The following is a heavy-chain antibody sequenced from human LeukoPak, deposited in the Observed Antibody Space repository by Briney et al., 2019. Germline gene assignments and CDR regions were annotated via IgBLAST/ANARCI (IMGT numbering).Heavy chain of an antibody. CDR3: AREVLRYFDY. V-gene: IGHV4-39*07. CDR2: IYYSGST. CDR1: GGSVNSNSYY. Sequence: PSQTLSLTCTVSGGSVNSNSYYWGWIRQPPGKGLEWIGTIYYSGSTYYTPSLKSRLTISVDTSKNQFSLNLNSVTAADTAVYYCAREVLRYFDYWGQGTLVTVSS. J-gene: IGHJ4*02.